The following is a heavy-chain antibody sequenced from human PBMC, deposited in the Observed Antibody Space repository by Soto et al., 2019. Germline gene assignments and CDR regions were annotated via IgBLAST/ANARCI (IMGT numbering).Heavy chain of an antibody. CDR2: ISYDGSNK. CDR1: GFTFSSYG. V-gene: IGHV3-30*18. D-gene: IGHD5-12*01. CDR3: AKLPDGSFDY. J-gene: IGHJ4*02. Sequence: PGGSLRLSCAASGFTFSSYGMHWVRQAPGKGLEWVAVISYDGSNKYYADSVKGRFTISRDNSKNTLYLQMNSLRAEDTAVYYCAKLPDGSFDYWGQGTLVTVSS.